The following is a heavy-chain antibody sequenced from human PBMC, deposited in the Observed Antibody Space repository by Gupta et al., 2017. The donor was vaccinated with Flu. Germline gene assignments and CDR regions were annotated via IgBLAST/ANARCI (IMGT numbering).Heavy chain of an antibody. CDR3: AKESAPYCSSTSCYPDY. V-gene: IGHV3-23*01. J-gene: IGHJ4*02. D-gene: IGHD2-2*01. CDR2: ISGSGGST. Sequence: GKGLEWVSAISGSGGSTYYADSVKGRFTISRDNSKNTLYLQMNSLRAEDTAVYYCAKESAPYCSSTSCYPDYWGQGTLVTVSS.